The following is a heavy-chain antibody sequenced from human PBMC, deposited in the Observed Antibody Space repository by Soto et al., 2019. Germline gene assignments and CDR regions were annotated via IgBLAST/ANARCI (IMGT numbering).Heavy chain of an antibody. CDR1: GFTFSSYA. V-gene: IGHV3-23*01. CDR3: AKPIRSYYYDSSGYYGGFDY. D-gene: IGHD3-22*01. CDR2: ISGSGGST. J-gene: IGHJ4*02. Sequence: EVQLLESGGGLVQPGGSLRLSCAASGFTFSSYAMSWVRQAPGKGLEWVSAISGSGGSTYYADSVKGRFTISRDNYKNTLYLQMNRLRAEDTAVYYCAKPIRSYYYDSSGYYGGFDYWGQGTLVNVSS.